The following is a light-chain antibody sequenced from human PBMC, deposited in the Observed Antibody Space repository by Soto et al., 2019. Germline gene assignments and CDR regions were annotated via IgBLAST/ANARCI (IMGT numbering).Light chain of an antibody. Sequence: IHLTQSPSSLSAPVGDRVTITCRASQGIRSYLAWYQQSPGRAPKLLIYAASTLQSGVPSRFSGSGSGTEFTLTISSLQPEDFATYYCQQLNTFPITFGQGTRLEIK. CDR3: QQLNTFPIT. V-gene: IGKV1-9*01. CDR1: QGIRSY. J-gene: IGKJ5*01. CDR2: AAS.